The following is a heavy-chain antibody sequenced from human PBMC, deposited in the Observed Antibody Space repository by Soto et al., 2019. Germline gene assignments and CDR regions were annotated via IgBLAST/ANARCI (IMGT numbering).Heavy chain of an antibody. CDR2: IYSGGST. CDR1: GFIVSSNY. CDR3: ARSPWGGPFDY. Sequence: EVQLVESGGGLIQPGGSLRLSCTAFGFIVSSNYMSWVRQAPGKGLEWVSVIYSGGSTYYGDSVKGRFTISRDNSKNTLYLQMNNLRAEDTAVYHCARSPWGGPFDYWGQGTLVTVSS. D-gene: IGHD7-27*01. V-gene: IGHV3-53*01. J-gene: IGHJ4*02.